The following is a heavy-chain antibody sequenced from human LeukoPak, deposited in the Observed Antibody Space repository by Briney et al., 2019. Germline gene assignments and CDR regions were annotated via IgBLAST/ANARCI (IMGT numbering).Heavy chain of an antibody. Sequence: GESLKISCKGSGYSFTSHWIGWVRQMPGRGLEWMGITYPRDSDTRYSPSFQGQVTISADKSISTAYLQWSSLKASDTAVYYCARQSGGSSDYWGQGTLVTVSS. CDR3: ARQSGGSSDY. V-gene: IGHV5-51*01. J-gene: IGHJ4*02. CDR2: TYPRDSDT. D-gene: IGHD6-19*01. CDR1: GYSFTSHW.